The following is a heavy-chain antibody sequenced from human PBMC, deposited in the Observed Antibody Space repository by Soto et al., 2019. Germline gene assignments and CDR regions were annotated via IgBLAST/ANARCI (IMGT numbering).Heavy chain of an antibody. CDR3: ARGIYRIAASFGFDP. J-gene: IGHJ5*02. CDR1: GGSISSYY. V-gene: IGHV4-59*01. Sequence: SETLSLTCTVSGGSISSYYWSWIRQPPGKGLEWIGYIYYSGSTNYNPSLKSRVTISVDTSKNQFSLKLSSVTAADTAVYYCARGIYRIAASFGFDPWGQGTLVTVSS. D-gene: IGHD6-6*01. CDR2: IYYSGST.